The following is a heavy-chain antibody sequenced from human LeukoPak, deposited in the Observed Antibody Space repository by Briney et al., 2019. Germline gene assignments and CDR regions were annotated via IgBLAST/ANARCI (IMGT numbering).Heavy chain of an antibody. D-gene: IGHD5-12*01. Sequence: PSETLSLTCTVSGVSISSYYWSWLRQPPGKGLEWVGYIYYSGSTNYNPSLKSRVTISVDTSKNQFSLKLSSVTAADAAVYYCAHSGYDFWSQTHFDYWGQGTLVTVSS. CDR1: GVSISSYY. J-gene: IGHJ4*02. CDR3: AHSGYDFWSQTHFDY. V-gene: IGHV4-59*01. CDR2: IYYSGST.